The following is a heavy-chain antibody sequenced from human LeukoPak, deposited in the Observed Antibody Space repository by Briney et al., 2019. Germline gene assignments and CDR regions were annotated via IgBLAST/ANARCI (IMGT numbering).Heavy chain of an antibody. CDR3: AKDRGYVDTAMVSRSYFDY. CDR2: IRGSGSST. J-gene: IGHJ4*02. CDR1: GVTFSSYG. V-gene: IGHV3-23*01. D-gene: IGHD5-18*01. Sequence: RGSLRLSCAASGVTFSSYGMSWVRQAPGKGLEWVSAIRGSGSSTYYADSVKGRFTISRDNSKNTLYLQMNSLRAEDTALYYCAKDRGYVDTAMVSRSYFDYWGQGTLVTVSS.